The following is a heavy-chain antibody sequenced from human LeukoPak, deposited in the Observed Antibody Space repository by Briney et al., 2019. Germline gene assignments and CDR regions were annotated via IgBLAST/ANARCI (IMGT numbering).Heavy chain of an antibody. CDR3: ARSHFRPSGYYYMDV. Sequence: SETLSLTCTVSGGSINTYYWSWIRQPPGKGLEWIGCINYSGTTNYNPSLKSRVTISVDTSKNQFSLKLSSVTAADTAVYYCARSHFRPSGYYYMDVWGKGTTVTVSS. J-gene: IGHJ6*03. CDR2: INYSGTT. D-gene: IGHD3-3*02. CDR1: GGSINTYY. V-gene: IGHV4-59*08.